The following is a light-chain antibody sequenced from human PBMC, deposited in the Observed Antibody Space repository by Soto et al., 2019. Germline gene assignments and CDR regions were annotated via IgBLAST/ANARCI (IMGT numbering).Light chain of an antibody. CDR2: GAS. CDR1: QSVSSSY. Sequence: EIVLTQSPGTLSLSPGERATLSCRASQSVSSSYLAWYQQKPGQAPRLLIYGASSRATGIPDRFSGSGSGTDFTLTISRLVPEDSAVYYCQQYGRSPPFGQGTKVEIK. V-gene: IGKV3-20*01. J-gene: IGKJ1*01. CDR3: QQYGRSPP.